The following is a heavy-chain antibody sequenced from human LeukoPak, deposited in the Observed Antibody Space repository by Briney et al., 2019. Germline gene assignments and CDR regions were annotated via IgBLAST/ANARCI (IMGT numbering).Heavy chain of an antibody. Sequence: SVKVSCKASGYSFTGYYMHWVRQAPGQGLEWMGWINPDSGATNSAQKFQGRVTMTRDTSISTAYMELSRLRSDDTAVYYCARVQDIRAFHIWGQGTMVTVSS. J-gene: IGHJ3*02. CDR3: ARVQDIRAFHI. CDR1: GYSFTGYY. CDR2: INPDSGAT. V-gene: IGHV1-2*02. D-gene: IGHD2-15*01.